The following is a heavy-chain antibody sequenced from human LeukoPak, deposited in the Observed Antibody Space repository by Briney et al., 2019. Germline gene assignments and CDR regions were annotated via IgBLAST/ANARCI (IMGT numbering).Heavy chain of an antibody. D-gene: IGHD2-8*01. V-gene: IGHV3-21*01. CDR2: ISRTSSYI. CDR3: ARGGMGANSQEYFYYGMDV. CDR1: GFSFSTYS. Sequence: PGGSLRLSCAAAGFSFSTYSMNWVRRTPGKGLEWVSSISRTSSYIYYADSVKGRFTLSRDNGKNSLYLQMNSLRAEDTAVYYCARGGMGANSQEYFYYGMDVWGQGTTVTVSS. J-gene: IGHJ6*02.